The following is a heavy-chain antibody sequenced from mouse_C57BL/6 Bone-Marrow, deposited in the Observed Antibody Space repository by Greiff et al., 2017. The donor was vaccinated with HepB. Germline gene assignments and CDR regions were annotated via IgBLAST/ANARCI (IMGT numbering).Heavy chain of an antibody. Sequence: EVKLMESGGGLVQPGGSLKLSCAASGFTFSDYYMYWVRQTPEKRLEWVAYISNGGGSTYYPDTVKGRFTISRDNAKNTLYLQMSRLKSEDTAMYYCARPVAYYYGSSSFAYWGQGTLVTVSA. D-gene: IGHD1-1*01. CDR2: ISNGGGST. J-gene: IGHJ3*01. V-gene: IGHV5-12*01. CDR1: GFTFSDYY. CDR3: ARPVAYYYGSSSFAY.